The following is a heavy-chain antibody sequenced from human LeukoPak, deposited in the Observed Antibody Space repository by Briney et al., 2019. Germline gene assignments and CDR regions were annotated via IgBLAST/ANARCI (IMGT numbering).Heavy chain of an antibody. D-gene: IGHD3-22*01. CDR1: GGSFSGYY. J-gene: IGHJ4*02. CDR3: ARWSYDSSGYSDY. CDR2: INHSGST. V-gene: IGHV4-34*01. Sequence: SETLSLTCAVYGGSFSGYYWSWIRQPPGKGLEWIGEINHSGSTNYNPSLKSRVTISVDTSKNQFSLRLSSVTAADTAVYYCARWSYDSSGYSDYWGQGTLVTVSS.